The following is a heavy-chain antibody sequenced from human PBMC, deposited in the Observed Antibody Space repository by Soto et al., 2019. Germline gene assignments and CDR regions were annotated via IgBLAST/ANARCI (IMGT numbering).Heavy chain of an antibody. Sequence: QVQLVQSGAEVKKPGSSVKVSCKASGGTFSSYTISWVRQAPGQGLEWMGRIIPILGIANYAQKFQGRVTITAEKTTSTAYMELSSLRFEDTAVYYCARETVPAALRPAWFDPWGQGTLVTVSS. D-gene: IGHD2-2*02. CDR1: GGTFSSYT. CDR2: IIPILGIA. CDR3: ARETVPAALRPAWFDP. V-gene: IGHV1-69*02. J-gene: IGHJ5*02.